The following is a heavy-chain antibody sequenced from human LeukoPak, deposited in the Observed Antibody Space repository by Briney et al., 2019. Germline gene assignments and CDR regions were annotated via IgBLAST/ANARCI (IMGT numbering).Heavy chain of an antibody. V-gene: IGHV3-23*01. CDR2: ISGSGGST. CDR3: AKDPFDWPSWYFDL. D-gene: IGHD3-9*01. CDR1: GFTFSSYA. Sequence: GGSLRLSCAASGFTFSSYAMSWARQAPGKGLEWVSAISGSGGSTYYADSVKGRFTISRDNSKNTLYLQMNSLRAEDTAVYYCAKDPFDWPSWYFDLWGRGTLVTVSS. J-gene: IGHJ2*01.